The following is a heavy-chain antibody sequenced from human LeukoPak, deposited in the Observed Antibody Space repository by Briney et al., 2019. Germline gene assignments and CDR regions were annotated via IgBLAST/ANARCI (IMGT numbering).Heavy chain of an antibody. V-gene: IGHV4-59*01. CDR2: IYYSGRT. D-gene: IGHD6-19*01. Sequence: SETLSLTCAVYGGSFSGYYWSWIRQPPGKGLEWIGYIYYSGRTNYNPSLKSRVTFSVDTSKNQFSLKLSSVTAADTAVYYCARPVAVAGEYYFDYWGQGTLVTVSS. CDR1: GGSFSGYY. J-gene: IGHJ4*02. CDR3: ARPVAVAGEYYFDY.